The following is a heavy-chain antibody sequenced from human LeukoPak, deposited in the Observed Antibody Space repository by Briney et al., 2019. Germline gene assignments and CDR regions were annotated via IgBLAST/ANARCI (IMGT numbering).Heavy chain of an antibody. V-gene: IGHV3-30*04. Sequence: GGSLRLSCAASGFTFSSYAMHWVRQAPGKGLEWVAVISYDGSNKYYADSVKGRFTISRDNSKNTLYLQMNSLRAEDTAVYYCAKDQLEQFDYWGQGTLVTVSS. J-gene: IGHJ4*02. D-gene: IGHD1-1*01. CDR2: ISYDGSNK. CDR1: GFTFSSYA. CDR3: AKDQLEQFDY.